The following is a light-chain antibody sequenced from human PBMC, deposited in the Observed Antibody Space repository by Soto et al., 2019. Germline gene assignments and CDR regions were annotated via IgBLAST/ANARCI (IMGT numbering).Light chain of an antibody. J-gene: IGKJ1*01. CDR3: HQYNNWPRT. V-gene: IGKV3-15*01. CDR2: DAS. CDR1: QSVSSD. Sequence: EVLMTQSPASLSVSPGERATLSCRASQSVSSDLAWYQQKPGQAPRLLIYDASSRATGIPARFSGSGSGTEFTLTISSLQSEDFAVYYCHQYNNWPRTFGQGTKVDI.